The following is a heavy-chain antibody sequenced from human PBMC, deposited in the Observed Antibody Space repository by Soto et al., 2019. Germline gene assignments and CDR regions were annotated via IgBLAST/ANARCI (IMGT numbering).Heavy chain of an antibody. J-gene: IGHJ4*02. V-gene: IGHV1-58*01. CDR3: AAGELWKNYFDY. Sequence: QMQLVQSGPEVKKPGTSVKVSCKASGFTFTSSAVQWVRQARGQRLEWIGWIVVGSGNTNYAQKFQERVTITRDMSTSTAYMELSSLRSEDTAVYYCAAGELWKNYFDYWGQGTLVTFSS. CDR1: GFTFTSSA. D-gene: IGHD3-16*01. CDR2: IVVGSGNT.